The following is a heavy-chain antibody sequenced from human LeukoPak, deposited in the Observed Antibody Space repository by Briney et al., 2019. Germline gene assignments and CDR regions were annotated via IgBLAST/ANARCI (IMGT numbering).Heavy chain of an antibody. CDR1: GYTFSNYY. Sequence: ASVKVSCKTSGYTFSNYYMHWVRQAPGQGLEWMGLIGPAGTNTNYAQKFRGRVTVTRDTSTTTVYMELSSLSCEDTAVYYCAREESGGFFDYWGQGTLVTVSS. J-gene: IGHJ4*02. CDR2: IGPAGTNT. V-gene: IGHV1-46*01. D-gene: IGHD2-8*02. CDR3: AREESGGFFDY.